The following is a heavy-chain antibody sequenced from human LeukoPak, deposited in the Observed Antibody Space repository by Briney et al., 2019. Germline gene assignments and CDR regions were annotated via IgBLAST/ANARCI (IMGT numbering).Heavy chain of an antibody. CDR3: ARNLGGESSSQLRLDY. D-gene: IGHD6-13*01. CDR2: IIPILGIA. V-gene: IGHV1-69*04. J-gene: IGHJ4*02. CDR1: GGTFSSYA. Sequence: GASVKVSCKASGGTFSSYAISWVRQVPGQGLEWMGRIIPILGIANYAQKFQGRVTITADKSTSTAYMELSSLRSEDTAVYYYARNLGGESSSQLRLDYWGQGTLVTVSS.